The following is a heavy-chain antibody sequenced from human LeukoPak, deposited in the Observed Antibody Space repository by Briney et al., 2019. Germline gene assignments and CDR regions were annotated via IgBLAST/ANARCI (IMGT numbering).Heavy chain of an antibody. Sequence: ASVKVSCKASGYTFIGYYMHWVRQAPGQGLEWMGWINPNSGGTNYAQKFQGRVAMTRDTSISTAYMELSSLRSEDTAVYFCATHSPEWRYSGYYNFYYMDVWGKGTTVTVSS. V-gene: IGHV1-2*02. J-gene: IGHJ6*03. CDR2: INPNSGGT. CDR1: GYTFIGYY. D-gene: IGHD5-12*01. CDR3: ATHSPEWRYSGYYNFYYMDV.